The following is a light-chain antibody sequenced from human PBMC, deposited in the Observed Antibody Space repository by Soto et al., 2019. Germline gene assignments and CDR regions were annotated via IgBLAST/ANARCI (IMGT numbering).Light chain of an antibody. CDR1: SSNIGSKT. V-gene: IGLV1-44*01. Sequence: QSVLTQPRSASGTPGQRVTISCSGTSSNIGSKTVNWYQQLPGTAPKLLIYSTNQRPSGVPDRFSGSKSGTSASLAISGLQSEDEADYYCAAWDVSLNGGVFGGGTKLTVL. J-gene: IGLJ2*01. CDR3: AAWDVSLNGGV. CDR2: STN.